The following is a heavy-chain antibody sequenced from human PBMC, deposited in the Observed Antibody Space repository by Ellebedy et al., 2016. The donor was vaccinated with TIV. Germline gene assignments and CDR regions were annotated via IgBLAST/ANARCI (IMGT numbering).Heavy chain of an antibody. CDR2: IYHSGTT. Sequence: MPSETLSLTCGVYGGSFSGYYWTWIRQPPGKGLEWIGSIYHSGTTYYNPSLKSRVTISVDTSKNQFSLKLRSVTAADTAVYYRARDRGAASFDPWGQGALVTVSS. CDR1: GGSFSGYY. J-gene: IGHJ5*02. D-gene: IGHD6-25*01. CDR3: ARDRGAASFDP. V-gene: IGHV4-34*01.